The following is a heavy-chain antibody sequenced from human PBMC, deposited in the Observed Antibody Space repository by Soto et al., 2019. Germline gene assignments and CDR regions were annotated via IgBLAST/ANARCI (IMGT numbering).Heavy chain of an antibody. CDR1: GFSLSTSGVG. CDR3: AHRLAPEGDFYFDY. D-gene: IGHD2-21*02. J-gene: IGHJ4*02. Sequence: QITLKESGPTLVKPTQTLTLTCTFSGFSLSTSGVGVGWIRQPPGKALEWLALIYWNDDKRYSPSLKSRLTITKDTSKNQVVLTMTNMDPVDTATYYCAHRLAPEGDFYFDYWCQGTLVTVSS. V-gene: IGHV2-5*01. CDR2: IYWNDDK.